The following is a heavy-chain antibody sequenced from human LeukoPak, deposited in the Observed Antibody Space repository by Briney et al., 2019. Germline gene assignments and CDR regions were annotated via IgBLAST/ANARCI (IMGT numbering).Heavy chain of an antibody. V-gene: IGHV3-30*18. D-gene: IGHD5-12*01. CDR1: GFTFSSYG. J-gene: IGHJ4*02. CDR3: AKEGGTGYHDY. Sequence: GGSLRLSCAASGFTFSSYGMHWVRQAPGKGLEWVAVISYDGSNKYYADSVKGRFTISRDNFKNTLYLQMNSLRAEDTAVYYCAKEGGTGYHDYWGQGTLVTVSS. CDR2: ISYDGSNK.